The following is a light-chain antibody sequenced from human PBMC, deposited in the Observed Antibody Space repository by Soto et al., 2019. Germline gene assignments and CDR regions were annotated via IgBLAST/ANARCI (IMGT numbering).Light chain of an antibody. CDR2: GAS. CDR3: QQNGRSPPWT. V-gene: IGKV3-20*01. CDR1: QSVSSIY. J-gene: IGKJ1*01. Sequence: EVVLTQSPGTLSLSPGERATLSCRASQSVSSIYLAWYQQKPGQAPRLLIYGASIRATGIPDRFSGSGSGTDFTLTISRLEPEDFAVYYCQQNGRSPPWTFGQGTKVDIK.